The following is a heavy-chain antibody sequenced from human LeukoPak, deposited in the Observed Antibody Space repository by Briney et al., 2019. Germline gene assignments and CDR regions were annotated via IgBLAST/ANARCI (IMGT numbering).Heavy chain of an antibody. J-gene: IGHJ5*02. CDR1: GFTFTAYR. D-gene: IGHD1-26*01. CDR2: VNPTADNR. CDR3: ARDNSRREGGTTFWWFDP. V-gene: IGHV1-46*01. Sequence: ASVKVSCKASGFTFTAYRMHWVRQAPGQGLEWMGVVNPTADNRVYAQKFQGRVTMTRDTSTSTAYMELSSLRSEDTAVYFCARDNSRREGGTTFWWFDPWGQGTLVTVSS.